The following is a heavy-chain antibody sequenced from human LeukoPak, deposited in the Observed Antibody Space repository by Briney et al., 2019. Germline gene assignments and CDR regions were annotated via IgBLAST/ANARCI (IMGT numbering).Heavy chain of an antibody. Sequence: GGSLRLSCAASGFTFNTYSMNWVRQAPGKGLEWVSSISSSSTYMFYADSVKGRFTISRDNARNSLYLQMNSLRPEDTAVYYCARGVEPLAANTLAYLGQGTLVAVSS. CDR3: ARGVEPLAANTLAY. J-gene: IGHJ4*02. CDR1: GFTFNTYS. CDR2: ISSSSTYM. D-gene: IGHD1-14*01. V-gene: IGHV3-21*06.